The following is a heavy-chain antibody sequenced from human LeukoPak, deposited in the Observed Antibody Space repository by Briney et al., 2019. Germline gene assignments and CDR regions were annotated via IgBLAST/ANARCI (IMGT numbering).Heavy chain of an antibody. V-gene: IGHV3-30*02. CDR1: GFTFSSYG. CDR3: AKGRRNFDY. J-gene: IGHJ4*02. CDR2: IRYDESNK. D-gene: IGHD6-6*01. Sequence: GGSLRLSCAASGFTFSSYGMQWVRQAPGKGLEGVAFIRYDESNKYHADSVKGRFTISRDKSKNTLYLQMNSLRAEDTAVYYCAKGRRNFDYWGQGTLVTVSS.